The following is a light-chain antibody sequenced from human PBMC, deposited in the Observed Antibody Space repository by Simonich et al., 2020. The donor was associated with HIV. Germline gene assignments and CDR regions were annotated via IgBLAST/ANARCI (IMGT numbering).Light chain of an antibody. J-gene: IGKJ1*01. CDR2: WAS. V-gene: IGKV4-1*01. CDR1: QTVLYSSNNKNY. CDR3: QQYYITPHT. Sequence: DIVMTQSPDSLAVSLGERATINCKSSQTVLYSSNNKNYLAWYQQKPGQPPNLLIYWASTLASGVPARFNGSGSETDFTLTISSLQAEDVAVYYCQQYYITPHTFGQGTKVEIK.